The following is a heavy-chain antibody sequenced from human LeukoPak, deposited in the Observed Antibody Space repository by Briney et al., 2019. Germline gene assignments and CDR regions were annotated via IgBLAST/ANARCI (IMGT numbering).Heavy chain of an antibody. CDR3: ATGYSRSSGKAGDY. D-gene: IGHD1-26*01. CDR1: GFTFDDYG. CDR2: INENGAKT. J-gene: IGHJ4*02. Sequence: GGSLTLSCGASGFTFDDYGMSWVRQVPGKGLEWVPGINENGAKTGYADSVTGRFTISRDNARNSLFLQLNSLRAEDTALYYCATGYSRSSGKAGDYWGQGTLVTVSS. V-gene: IGHV3-20*04.